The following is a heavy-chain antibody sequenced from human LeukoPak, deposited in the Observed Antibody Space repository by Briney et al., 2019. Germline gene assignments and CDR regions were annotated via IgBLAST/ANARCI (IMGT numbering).Heavy chain of an antibody. CDR2: ISAYNGNT. CDR1: GYTFTSYG. V-gene: IGHV1-18*01. CDR3: ARDGGKCGGDCYGNWFDP. Sequence: ASVKVSCKASGYTFTSYGISWVRQAPGHGLEWMGWISAYNGNTNYAQKLQVRVTMTTDTSTSTAYMELRSLRSDDTAVYYCARDGGKCGGDCYGNWFDPWGQGTLVTVSS. J-gene: IGHJ5*02. D-gene: IGHD2-21*01.